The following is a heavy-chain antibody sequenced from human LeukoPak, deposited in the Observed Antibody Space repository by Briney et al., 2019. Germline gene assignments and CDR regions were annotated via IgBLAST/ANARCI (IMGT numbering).Heavy chain of an antibody. CDR2: IYWNDQR. CDR3: VHTNLSPAGPTAAFDI. CDR1: GFSLITSGVG. D-gene: IGHD2-2*01. V-gene: IGHV2-5*04. J-gene: IGHJ3*02. Sequence: SGPTLVKPTQTLTLTCTFSGFSLITSGVGVGWIRQPPGKALEWLALIYWNDQRRYSTSLRRRLTINKNTSKNQVVLTLTNMDPVDTGTYYCVHTNLSPAGPTAAFDIWGQGTMVTVSS.